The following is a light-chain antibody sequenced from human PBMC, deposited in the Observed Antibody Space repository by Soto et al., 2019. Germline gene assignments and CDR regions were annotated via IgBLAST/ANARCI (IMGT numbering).Light chain of an antibody. CDR1: QSLLHTNGYSY. Sequence: IVMTQSPLSLPVTPGEPASISCRSSQSLLHTNGYSYWDWYLQKPGQSPQLLIYLGSNRASGVPDRFSGSGSDTDFTLEIRRVEAEDVGVYYCMQALQAWTFGQGTKVEIK. CDR3: MQALQAWT. V-gene: IGKV2-28*01. CDR2: LGS. J-gene: IGKJ1*01.